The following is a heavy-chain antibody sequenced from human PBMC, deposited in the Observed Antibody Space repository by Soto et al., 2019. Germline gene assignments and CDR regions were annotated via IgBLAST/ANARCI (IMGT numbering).Heavy chain of an antibody. CDR1: GFTFSDYY. CDR3: ARVLWQATDCSSTSCGNWFDP. CDR2: ISSSSSYT. Sequence: GGSLRLSCAASGFTFSDYYMSWIRQAPGKGLEWVSYISSSSSYTNYADSVKGRFTISRDNAKNSLYLQMNSLRAEDTAVYYCARVLWQATDCSSTSCGNWFDPWGQGTLVTVSS. J-gene: IGHJ5*02. V-gene: IGHV3-11*06. D-gene: IGHD2-2*01.